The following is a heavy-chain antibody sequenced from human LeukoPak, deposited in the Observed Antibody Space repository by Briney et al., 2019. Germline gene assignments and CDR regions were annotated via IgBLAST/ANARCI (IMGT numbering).Heavy chain of an antibody. CDR2: VNPYSGVT. V-gene: IGHV1-2*02. CDR3: ARGGCSSASCYAYDH. J-gene: IGHJ4*02. Sequence: ASVKDSCKASGYTFIDYNMHWVRQAPGQGLEWMGWVNPYSGVTNYAQKFQARVTMTRDTSIRTAYMELSSLEFEDTAVYYCARGGCSSASCYAYDHWGQGTLVTVSS. CDR1: GYTFIDYN. D-gene: IGHD2-2*01.